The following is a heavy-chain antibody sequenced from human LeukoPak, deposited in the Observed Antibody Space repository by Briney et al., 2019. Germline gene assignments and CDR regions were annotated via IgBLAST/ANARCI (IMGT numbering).Heavy chain of an antibody. J-gene: IGHJ4*02. D-gene: IGHD3-22*01. CDR2: ISSNGGST. CDR3: ARAHPYYYDSSHFDY. CDR1: GFTFSSYA. Sequence: GSLRLSCAASGFTFSSYAMRWVRQAPGKGLEYVSAISSNGGSTYYANSVKGRFTISRDNSKNTLYLQMGSLRAEDMAVYYCARAHPYYYDSSHFDYWGQGTLVTVSS. V-gene: IGHV3-64*01.